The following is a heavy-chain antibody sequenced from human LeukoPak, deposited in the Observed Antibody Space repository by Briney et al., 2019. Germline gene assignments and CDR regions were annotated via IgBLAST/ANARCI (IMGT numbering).Heavy chain of an antibody. J-gene: IGHJ4*02. V-gene: IGHV1-18*01. CDR1: GYTFTSYG. CDR2: ISAYNGNT. CDR3: ARDGYSSGWYGGFDY. D-gene: IGHD6-19*01. Sequence: GASVKVSCKASGYTFTSYGISWVRQAPGQGLVWMGWISAYNGNTNYAQKLQGRVTMTTDTSTSTAYMELRSLRSDDTAVYYCARDGYSSGWYGGFDYWGQGTLVTVSS.